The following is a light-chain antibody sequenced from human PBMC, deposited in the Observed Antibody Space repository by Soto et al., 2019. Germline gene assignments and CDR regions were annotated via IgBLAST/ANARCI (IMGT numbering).Light chain of an antibody. CDR3: QHSYSTPST. V-gene: IGKV1-39*01. J-gene: IGKJ2*01. CDR2: AAS. Sequence: DIQMTQSPSSLSASVGERVTITCRTSQSISSSLNWYQQKPGKAPKLLIYAASTLQSGVPSRFRGSGSVTDFTLTIRSLQPEDSATYFCQHSYSTPSTFGQGTKLKIK. CDR1: QSISSS.